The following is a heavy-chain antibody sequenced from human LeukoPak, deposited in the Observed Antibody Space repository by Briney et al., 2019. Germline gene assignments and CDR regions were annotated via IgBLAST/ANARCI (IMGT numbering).Heavy chain of an antibody. J-gene: IGHJ6*02. D-gene: IGHD3-10*01. Sequence: PGRSLRLSCAASGFTFSSYAMSWVRQAPGKGLEWVSAISGSGGSTYYADSVKGRFTISRDNSKNTLYLQMNSLRAEDTAVYYCARGGPYRWFGELIPDQNYYGMDVWGQGTTVTVSS. V-gene: IGHV3-23*01. CDR3: ARGGPYRWFGELIPDQNYYGMDV. CDR2: ISGSGGST. CDR1: GFTFSSYA.